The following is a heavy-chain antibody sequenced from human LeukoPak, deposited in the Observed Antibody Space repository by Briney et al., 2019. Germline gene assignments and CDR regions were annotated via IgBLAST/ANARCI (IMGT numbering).Heavy chain of an antibody. D-gene: IGHD6-13*01. Sequence: GGPLRLSCAASGFTFDDYAMHWVRQAPGKGLEWVSGISWNSGSISYADSVKGRFTISRDNAKNSLYLQMNSLRAGDTALYYCAKDSSSSWYDAFDIWGQGTMVTVSS. CDR3: AKDSSSSWYDAFDI. J-gene: IGHJ3*02. V-gene: IGHV3-9*01. CDR2: ISWNSGSI. CDR1: GFTFDDYA.